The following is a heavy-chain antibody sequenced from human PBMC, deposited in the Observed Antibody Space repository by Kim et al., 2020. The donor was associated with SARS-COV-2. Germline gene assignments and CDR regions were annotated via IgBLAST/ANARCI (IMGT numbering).Heavy chain of an antibody. CDR2: ISSSSDYI. CDR1: GFTFISYS. CDR3: ARGVRLSARPRVFDS. J-gene: IGHJ4*01. Sequence: GGSLRLSCAASGFTFISYSMNWVRQTPGKGLEWVSSISSSSDYISYADSVKGRFTISRDNAKNSMYLQMNSLRAEDTAVYYCARGVRLSARPRVFDSWG. D-gene: IGHD6-6*01. V-gene: IGHV3-21*01.